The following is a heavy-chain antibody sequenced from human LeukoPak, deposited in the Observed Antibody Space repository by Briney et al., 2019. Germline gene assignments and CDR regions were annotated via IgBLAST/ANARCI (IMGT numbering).Heavy chain of an antibody. CDR1: GFIFSSFS. D-gene: IGHD6-13*01. J-gene: IGHJ4*02. CDR3: ARGAATGTSRFDY. V-gene: IGHV3-48*04. Sequence: GGSLRLSCAASGFIFSSFSMSWVRQAPGKGLEWVSYISSSSSTIYYADSVKGRFTISRDNAKNSLYLQMNSLRAEDTAVYYCARGAATGTSRFDYWGQGTLVTVSS. CDR2: ISSSSSTI.